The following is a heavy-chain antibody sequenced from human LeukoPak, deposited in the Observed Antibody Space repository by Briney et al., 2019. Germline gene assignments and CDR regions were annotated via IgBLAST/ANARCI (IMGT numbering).Heavy chain of an antibody. D-gene: IGHD6-19*01. Sequence: SETLSLTCAVDGGSFSDYFWSWIRQPPGKGLEWIGEINHSGSTNYNPSLTSRVIMSVDTSKNQFSLKLSSVTAADTAVYYCARGRYSSGWFIIRFDYWGQGTLVTVSS. J-gene: IGHJ4*02. V-gene: IGHV4-34*01. CDR1: GGSFSDYF. CDR3: ARGRYSSGWFIIRFDY. CDR2: INHSGST.